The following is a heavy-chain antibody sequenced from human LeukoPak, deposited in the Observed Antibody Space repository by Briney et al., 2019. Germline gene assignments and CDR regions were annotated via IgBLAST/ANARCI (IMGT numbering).Heavy chain of an antibody. CDR3: ARHMEGSLFYYGMEV. CDR2: INLSGST. V-gene: IGHV4-34*01. Sequence: PSETLSLTCAVYGGSFSGYFWTWIRQPPGKGLEWVGEINLSGSTNYNPSLKSRVTISTDTSKNQFSLKLTSVTAADTAGYYCARHMEGSLFYYGMEVWGQGTPVTVSS. J-gene: IGHJ6*02. D-gene: IGHD2-15*01. CDR1: GGSFSGYF.